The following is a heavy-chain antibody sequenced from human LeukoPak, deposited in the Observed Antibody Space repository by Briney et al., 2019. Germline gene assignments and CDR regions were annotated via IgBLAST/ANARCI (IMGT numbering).Heavy chain of an antibody. CDR3: ARDGLRLGELSPTPDY. CDR2: ISAYNGNT. J-gene: IGHJ4*02. D-gene: IGHD3-16*02. V-gene: IGHV1-18*01. Sequence: ASVKVSCKASGYTFTSYGISWVRQAPGQGLEWMGWISAYNGNTNYAQKLQGRVTMTTDTSTSTAYMELRSLRSDDTAVYYCARDGLRLGELSPTPDYWGQGTLVTVSS. CDR1: GYTFTSYG.